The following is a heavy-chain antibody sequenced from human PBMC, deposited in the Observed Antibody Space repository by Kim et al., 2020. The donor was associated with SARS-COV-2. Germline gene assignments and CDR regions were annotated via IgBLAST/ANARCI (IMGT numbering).Heavy chain of an antibody. Sequence: GGSLRLSCAVSGFTLSIYGMSWVRQAPGKGLVWVAFIQYEGKRAFYADSVKGRFTISRDSSKNTLYLQMNKLRAEDTAIYYCAKPKNYYDSSGFGVDSWG. V-gene: IGHV3-30*02. CDR2: IQYEGKRA. J-gene: IGHJ5*01. CDR3: AKPKNYYDSSGFGVDS. D-gene: IGHD3-22*01. CDR1: GFTLSIYG.